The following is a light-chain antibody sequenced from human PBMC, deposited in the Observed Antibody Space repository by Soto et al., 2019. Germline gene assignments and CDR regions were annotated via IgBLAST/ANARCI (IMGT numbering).Light chain of an antibody. CDR3: QQYNNWPLT. CDR1: QSVAND. Sequence: DTVMTQSPAPLSVSPGPGATLSCRASQSVANDLAWYQQKPGQAPRLLIYGASTRATAIPARFSASGSGTEFTLTITSLQSEDFAVYYCQQYNNWPLTFGGGTKVDIK. J-gene: IGKJ4*01. V-gene: IGKV3-15*01. CDR2: GAS.